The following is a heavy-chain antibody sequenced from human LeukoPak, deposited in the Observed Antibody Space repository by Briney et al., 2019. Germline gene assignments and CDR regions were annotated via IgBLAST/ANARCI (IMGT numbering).Heavy chain of an antibody. J-gene: IGHJ4*02. CDR1: GFTLSDYY. V-gene: IGHV3-11*01. CDR2: ISDSGSTI. CDR3: ASSQLSRDGYNPIDC. D-gene: IGHD5-24*01. Sequence: GGSLRLSCAASGFTLSDYYMSWIRQAPGKGLEWISYISDSGSTIYYANSVKGRFTISRDNAKNSLYLQMSSLRAEDTAVYYCASSQLSRDGYNPIDCWGQGTLVTVSS.